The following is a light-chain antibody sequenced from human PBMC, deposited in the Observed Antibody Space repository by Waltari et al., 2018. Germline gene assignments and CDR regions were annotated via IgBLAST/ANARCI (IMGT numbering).Light chain of an antibody. CDR3: QQRHNWPLT. CDR2: DTS. CDR1: QSVRSY. V-gene: IGKV3-11*01. Sequence: EIVLTQSPATLSLSPGERATLSCRASQSVRSYLAWYQQKPGQAPSLLIYDTSNRASGIPARFSGSGSGTDFSLSISSLEPEDFAVYYCQQRHNWPLTFGGGTKVEIK. J-gene: IGKJ4*01.